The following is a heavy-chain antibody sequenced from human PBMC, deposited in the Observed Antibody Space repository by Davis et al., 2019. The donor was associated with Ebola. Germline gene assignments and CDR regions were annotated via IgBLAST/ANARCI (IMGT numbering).Heavy chain of an antibody. D-gene: IGHD3-10*01. V-gene: IGHV1-69*04. CDR3: ARGVWFGEGNWFDP. CDR2: IIPVLDIT. Sequence: SVKVSCKTSGDAFSNHAINWVRQAPGQGLEWVGKIIPVLDITYYAQKFQGRVTITADKSTTTVYMDVNSLKSEDTAVYYCARGVWFGEGNWFDPWGQGTLVTVSS. J-gene: IGHJ5*02. CDR1: GDAFSNHA.